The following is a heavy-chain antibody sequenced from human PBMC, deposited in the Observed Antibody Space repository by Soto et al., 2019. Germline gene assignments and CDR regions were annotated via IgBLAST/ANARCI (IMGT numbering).Heavy chain of an antibody. D-gene: IGHD1-26*01. CDR1: GGSLSSYY. Sequence: SETLCITCTVSGGSLSSYYWSWIRQPPGKGLEWIGYIYYSGSTNYNPSLKSRVTVSVDTPKNQFSLKLSSVTAADTAVYYCARAWGFYCDYWGQGTLVTVSS. J-gene: IGHJ4*02. CDR3: ARAWGFYCDY. CDR2: IYYSGST. V-gene: IGHV4-59*01.